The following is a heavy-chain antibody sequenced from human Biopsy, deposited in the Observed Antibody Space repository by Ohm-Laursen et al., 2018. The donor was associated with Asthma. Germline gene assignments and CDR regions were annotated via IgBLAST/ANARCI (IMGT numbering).Heavy chain of an antibody. D-gene: IGHD2-2*01. CDR3: ARKAGSCISRTCYSLDF. CDR2: INSVFGTT. J-gene: IGHJ4*02. V-gene: IGHV1-69*01. CDR1: GGTFNTYV. Sequence: YSVKVSCNSLGGTFNTYVIGWVRQAPGQGLEWIGGINSVFGTTTYPQKFQDRVTITADDSTSTVYMELSSLRSEDTAVYYCARKAGSCISRTCYSLDFWGQGTLVTVSS.